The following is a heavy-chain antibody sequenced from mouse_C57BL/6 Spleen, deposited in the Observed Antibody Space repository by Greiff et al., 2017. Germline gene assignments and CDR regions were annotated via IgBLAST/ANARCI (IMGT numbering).Heavy chain of an antibody. CDR3: ARFDTTVVAVDY. CDR2: IYPGDGDT. Sequence: QVQLQQSGPELVKPGASVKISCKASGYAFSSSWMNWVKQRPGKGLEWIGRIYPGDGDTTYNGKFKGKATLTADKSSSTAYMQLSSLTSEDSAVYFCARFDTTVVAVDYWGQGTTLTVSS. V-gene: IGHV1-82*01. D-gene: IGHD1-1*01. CDR1: GYAFSSSW. J-gene: IGHJ2*01.